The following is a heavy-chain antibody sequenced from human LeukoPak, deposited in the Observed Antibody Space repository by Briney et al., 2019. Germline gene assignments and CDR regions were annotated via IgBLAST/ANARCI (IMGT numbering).Heavy chain of an antibody. V-gene: IGHV3-74*01. Sequence: TGGSLRLPCAASGFTFSSYWMHWVRQAPGKGLVWVSRINSDGNSTNYADSVKGRFTISRDNAKNTLYLQMNSLRAEDTAVYYCARVQYYGSGSYYNWFDPWGQGTLVTVSS. J-gene: IGHJ5*02. CDR2: INSDGNST. CDR3: ARVQYYGSGSYYNWFDP. CDR1: GFTFSSYW. D-gene: IGHD3-10*01.